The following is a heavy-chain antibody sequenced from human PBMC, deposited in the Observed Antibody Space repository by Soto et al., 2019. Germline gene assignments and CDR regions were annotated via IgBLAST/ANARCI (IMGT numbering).Heavy chain of an antibody. CDR2: ISWSSAQI. Sequence: EVLLVESGGGLVQTGSSLRLSCAASGFIFDKYVMHWVREAPGKGLEWVSGISWSSAQIDYADSVRGRFTISRDNAQNSVYLEMSSLRVGDTARYYCAKDVGGYGPIDYWGQGILVTVSS. J-gene: IGHJ4*02. CDR3: AKDVGGYGPIDY. V-gene: IGHV3-9*01. CDR1: GFIFDKYV. D-gene: IGHD5-12*01.